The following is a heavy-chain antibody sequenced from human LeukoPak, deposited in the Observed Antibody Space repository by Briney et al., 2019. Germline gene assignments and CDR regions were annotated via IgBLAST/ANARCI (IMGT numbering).Heavy chain of an antibody. J-gene: IGHJ1*01. CDR2: TYYRSKWYN. V-gene: IGHV6-1*01. Sequence: SQTLSLTCAISVDSVSSNSAAWNWIRQSPARGLEWLGRTYYRSKWYNDYAMSLKSRITFNPDTSKNQFSLQLNSVTPEDTAVYYCARENYYDSSGYGPTGYFHQWGQGTLVTVSS. CDR3: ARENYYDSSGYGPTGYFHQ. D-gene: IGHD3-22*01. CDR1: VDSVSSNSAA.